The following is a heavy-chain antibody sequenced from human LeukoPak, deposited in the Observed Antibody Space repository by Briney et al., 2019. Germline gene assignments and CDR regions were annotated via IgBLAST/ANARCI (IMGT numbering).Heavy chain of an antibody. CDR3: ASAPYGSGTFLDY. CDR2: ISSSSSYI. J-gene: IGHJ4*02. D-gene: IGHD3-10*01. CDR1: GFTFSSYS. Sequence: PGGSLRLSCAASGFTFSSYSMNWVRQAPGKGLEWVSSISSSSSYIYYADSVKGRFTISRDNSKNTLYLQMNSLRAEDTAVYYCASAPYGSGTFLDYWGQGTLVTVSS. V-gene: IGHV3-21*01.